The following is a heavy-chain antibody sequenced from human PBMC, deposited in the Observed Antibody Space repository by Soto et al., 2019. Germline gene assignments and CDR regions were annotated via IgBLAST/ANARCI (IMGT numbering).Heavy chain of an antibody. J-gene: IGHJ4*02. V-gene: IGHV4-39*01. CDR1: GGSISSSSYY. Sequence: QLQLQESGPGLVKPSETLSVTCTVSGGSISSSSYYWGWIRQPPGKGLEWIGSIYYSGSTYYNPSLKSRVTISVDTSKNQFSLKLSSVTAADTAVYYCASLIVVVPAAPFDHWGQATVITVSS. CDR2: IYYSGST. CDR3: ASLIVVVPAAPFDH. D-gene: IGHD2-2*01.